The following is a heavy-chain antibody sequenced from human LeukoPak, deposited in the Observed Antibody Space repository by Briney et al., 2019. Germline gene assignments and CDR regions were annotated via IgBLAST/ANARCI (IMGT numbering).Heavy chain of an antibody. CDR2: IIPIVGTT. CDR1: GGTFSSYA. CDR3: ARGGYYYDSSGYSHLPDY. V-gene: IGHV1-69*13. J-gene: IGHJ4*02. Sequence: SVKVSCKASGGTFSSYAFSWVRQAPGQGLEWMGGIIPIVGTTNYAQMFQGRVTITADESTSTAYMELSSLRSEDTAVYCCARGGYYYDSSGYSHLPDYWGQGTLVTVSA. D-gene: IGHD3-22*01.